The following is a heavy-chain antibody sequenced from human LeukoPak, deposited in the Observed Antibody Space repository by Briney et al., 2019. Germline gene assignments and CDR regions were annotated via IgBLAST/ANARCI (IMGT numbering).Heavy chain of an antibody. Sequence: ASVKVSCKASGYTFTGCHIHWVRQAPGQGLEWMGRINPYSGDTNFAQKFQGRVTMTRDTSITTAYMDLSRLTPDDTAVYFCARDQGSLTRSWYTGYWGQGTQVTVSS. J-gene: IGHJ4*02. CDR1: GYTFTGCH. CDR2: INPYSGDT. D-gene: IGHD6-13*01. V-gene: IGHV1-2*06. CDR3: ARDQGSLTRSWYTGY.